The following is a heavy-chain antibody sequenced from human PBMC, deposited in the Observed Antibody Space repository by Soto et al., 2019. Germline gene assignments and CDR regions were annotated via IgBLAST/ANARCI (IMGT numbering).Heavy chain of an antibody. CDR3: ARHLGYYDSSGYFDF. CDR1: GFTFSNYY. D-gene: IGHD3-22*01. CDR2: ISDSGDIM. J-gene: IGHJ4*02. Sequence: QVHLVESGGGLVKPGGSLRLSCAASGFTFSNYYMSWIRQAPGKGLEWVSYISDSGDIMYYADSVKGRFTISRDNAKNLLYLQMNSLSAEDTAVYHCARHLGYYDSSGYFDFWGQGTLVTVSS. V-gene: IGHV3-11*01.